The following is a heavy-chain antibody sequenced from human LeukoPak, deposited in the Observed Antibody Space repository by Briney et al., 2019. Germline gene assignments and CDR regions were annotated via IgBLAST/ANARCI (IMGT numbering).Heavy chain of an antibody. CDR1: GGSFSGYY. Sequence: SETLSLTCAVYGGSFSGYYWSWIRQPPGKGLEWIGEINHSGSTNYNPSLKSRVTISVDTSKNQFSLKLSSVTAADTAVYYCARVGYDSRGGDYWGQGTLVTVSS. CDR2: INHSGST. J-gene: IGHJ4*02. V-gene: IGHV4-34*01. D-gene: IGHD5-12*01. CDR3: ARVGYDSRGGDY.